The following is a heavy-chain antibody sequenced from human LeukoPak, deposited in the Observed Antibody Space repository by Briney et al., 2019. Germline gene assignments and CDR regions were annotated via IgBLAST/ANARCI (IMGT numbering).Heavy chain of an antibody. J-gene: IGHJ4*02. V-gene: IGHV3-23*01. CDR1: GFTFRIDG. D-gene: IGHD2-15*01. CDR2: ISGSGGST. Sequence: PGGSLRLSCAASGFTFRIDGLSWVRQAPGKGLEWVSGISGSGGSTYYADSVKGRFTISRDNSKNTLYLQMNSLRAGDTAVYYCAKCSGGTCYSSLDYWGQGTLVTVSS. CDR3: AKCSGGTCYSSLDY.